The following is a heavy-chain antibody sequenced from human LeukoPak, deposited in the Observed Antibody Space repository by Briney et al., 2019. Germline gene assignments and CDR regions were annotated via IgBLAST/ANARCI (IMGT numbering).Heavy chain of an antibody. D-gene: IGHD3-10*01. CDR3: ARVGVRGVIITSDYFDY. CDR2: IYYSGST. V-gene: IGHV4-30-4*01. Sequence: SETLSLTCTVSGGSISSGDYYWSWIRQPPGKGLEWIGYIYYSGSTYYNPSLKSRVTISVDTSKNQFSLKLSSVTAADTAVYYCARVGVRGVIITSDYFDYRGQGTLVTVSS. J-gene: IGHJ4*02. CDR1: GGSISSGDYY.